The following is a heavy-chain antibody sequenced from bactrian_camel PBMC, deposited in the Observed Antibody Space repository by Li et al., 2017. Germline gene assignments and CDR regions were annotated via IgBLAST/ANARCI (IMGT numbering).Heavy chain of an antibody. V-gene: IGHV3S53*01. J-gene: IGHJ6*01. CDR1: KNTVSSFC. CDR2: LPSDGST. Sequence: LVESGGGSTQAGGSLRLSCVNSKNTVSSFCMAWFRQAPGKEREGVAILPSDGSTTYRDSVKGRFTLSEDSAKNTVYLQVNSLTPEDTAIYYCAARAGGGRVGCSGGHYGDADFGRWGQGTQVTVS. CDR3: AARAGGGRVGCSGGHYGDADFGR. D-gene: IGHD5*01.